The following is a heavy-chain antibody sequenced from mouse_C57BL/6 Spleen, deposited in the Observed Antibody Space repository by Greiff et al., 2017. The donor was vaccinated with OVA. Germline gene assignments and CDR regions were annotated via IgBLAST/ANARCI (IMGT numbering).Heavy chain of an antibody. V-gene: IGHV1-22*01. CDR1: GYTFTDYN. D-gene: IGHD1-1*01. J-gene: IGHJ2*01. CDR3: AREGESSSYYFDY. CDR2: INPNNGGT. Sequence: LVEPGASVKMSCKASGYTFTDYNMHWVKQSHGKSLEWIGYINPNNGGTSYNQKFKGKATLTVNKSSSTAYMELRSLTSEDSAVYYCAREGESSSYYFDYWGQGTTLTVSS.